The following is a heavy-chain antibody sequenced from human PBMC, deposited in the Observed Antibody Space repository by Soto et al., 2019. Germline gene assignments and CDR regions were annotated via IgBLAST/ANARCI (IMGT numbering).Heavy chain of an antibody. V-gene: IGHV4-30-4*01. CDR2: IYYNGIT. D-gene: IGHD4-17*01. CDR1: GDSISSGDYY. Sequence: QVQLQESGPGLVKPSQTLSLTCTVSGDSISSGDYYWSWIRQPPGKGLEWIGYIYYNGITYYNPSLKSRVTISVDTSKNQFSLKLTSVPAADTGVYFCARDHPVGQTVGEGVHYWGQGTLVTVSS. CDR3: ARDHPVGQTVGEGVHY. J-gene: IGHJ4*02.